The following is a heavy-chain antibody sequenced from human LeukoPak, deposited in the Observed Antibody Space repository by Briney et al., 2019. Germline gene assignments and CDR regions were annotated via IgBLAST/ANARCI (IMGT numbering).Heavy chain of an antibody. Sequence: SETLSLTCGVYGGSFSGYYWSWIRQPPGKGLEWIGEINHSGSTNYNPSLKSRVTISVDTSKNQFSLKLSSVTAADTALYYCARRSGYSYFQHWGQGTLVTVSS. D-gene: IGHD3-3*01. CDR3: ARRSGYSYFQH. CDR1: GGSFSGYY. CDR2: INHSGST. V-gene: IGHV4-34*01. J-gene: IGHJ1*01.